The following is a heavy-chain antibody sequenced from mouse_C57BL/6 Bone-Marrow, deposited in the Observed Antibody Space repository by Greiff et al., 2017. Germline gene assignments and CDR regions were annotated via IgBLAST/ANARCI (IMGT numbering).Heavy chain of an antibody. Sequence: VKLVESGAELVRPGASVTLSCKASGYTFTDYEMHWVKQTPVHGLEWIGAIDPETGGTAYNQKFKGKAILTADKSSSTAYMELRSLTSEDSAVYYCTLITTVVNWYFDVWGTGTTVTVSS. CDR2: IDPETGGT. V-gene: IGHV1-15*01. CDR3: TLITTVVNWYFDV. CDR1: GYTFTDYE. D-gene: IGHD1-1*01. J-gene: IGHJ1*03.